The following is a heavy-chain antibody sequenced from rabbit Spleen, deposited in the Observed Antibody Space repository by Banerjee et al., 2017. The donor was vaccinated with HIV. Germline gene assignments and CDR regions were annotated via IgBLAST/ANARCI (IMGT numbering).Heavy chain of an antibody. CDR1: GIDFSSYCY. J-gene: IGHJ4*01. CDR2: IYTSSGNT. Sequence: QEQLEESGGDLVKPGASLTLTCTASGIDFSSYCYMCWVRQAPGKGLEWIACIYTSSGNTWYVSWAKGRFTISKTSSTTVTLQMTSLTAADTATYFCARDLVGVIGWNFYLWGPGTLVTVS. D-gene: IGHD1-1*01. CDR3: ARDLVGVIGWNFYL. V-gene: IGHV1S45*01.